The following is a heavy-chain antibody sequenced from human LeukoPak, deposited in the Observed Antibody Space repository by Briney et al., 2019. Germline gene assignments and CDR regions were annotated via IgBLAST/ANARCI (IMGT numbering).Heavy chain of an antibody. J-gene: IGHJ4*02. CDR3: AKGYSGSYLDY. D-gene: IGHD1-26*01. CDR1: GFTFSSYS. Sequence: PGGSLRLSCAASGFTFSSYSMNWVRQAPGKGLEWVSSISSSSSYIYYADSVKGRFTISRDNSENTLYLQMNSLRAEDTAVYYCAKGYSGSYLDYWGQGTLVTVSS. V-gene: IGHV3-21*04. CDR2: ISSSSSYI.